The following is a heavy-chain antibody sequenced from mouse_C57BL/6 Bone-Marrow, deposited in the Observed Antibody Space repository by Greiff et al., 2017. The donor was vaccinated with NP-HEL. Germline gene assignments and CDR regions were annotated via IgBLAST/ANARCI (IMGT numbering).Heavy chain of an antibody. J-gene: IGHJ3*01. V-gene: IGHV1-59*01. CDR1: GYTFTSYW. CDR3: ARDDEGFAY. Sequence: QVQLKQSGAELVRPGTSVKLSCKASGYTFTSYWMHWVKQRPGQGLEWIGVIDPSDSYTNYNQKFKGKATLTVDTSSSTAYMQLSSLTSEDSAVYYCARDDEGFAYWGQGTLVTVSA. D-gene: IGHD2-12*01. CDR2: IDPSDSYT.